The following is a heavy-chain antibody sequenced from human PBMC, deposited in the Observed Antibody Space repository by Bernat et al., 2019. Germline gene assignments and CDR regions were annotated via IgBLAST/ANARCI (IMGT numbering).Heavy chain of an antibody. CDR2: INTGNGNT. V-gene: IGHV1-3*04. CDR1: GYTFTTFA. CDR3: GREHPLGWFGF. J-gene: IGHJ4*02. Sequence: QVQLVQSGAEVKKPGASVKVSCKASGYTFTTFAMHWVRQAPGQSLEWMGWINTGNGNTKYSQNFQGRVTITRDTSASTAYMELSSLRSEDTAVYYCGREHPLGWFGFWGQGTLVTVSS.